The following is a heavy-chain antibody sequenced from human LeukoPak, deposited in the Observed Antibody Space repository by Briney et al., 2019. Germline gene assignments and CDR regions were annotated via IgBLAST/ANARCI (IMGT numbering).Heavy chain of an antibody. Sequence: GGSLRLSCAASGFTFSSYAMHWVRQAPGKGLEWVAVISYDGSNKYYADSVKGRFTISRDNSKNTLYLQMNSLRAEDTAVYYCAREAGLGGGDAFDIWGQGTMVTVSS. CDR2: ISYDGSNK. J-gene: IGHJ3*02. V-gene: IGHV3-30-3*01. D-gene: IGHD3-10*01. CDR3: AREAGLGGGDAFDI. CDR1: GFTFSSYA.